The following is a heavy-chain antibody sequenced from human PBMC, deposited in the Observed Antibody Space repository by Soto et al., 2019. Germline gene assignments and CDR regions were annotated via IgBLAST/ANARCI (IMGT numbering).Heavy chain of an antibody. D-gene: IGHD1-1*01. V-gene: IGHV5-51*01. CDR2: IYPGDSDT. CDR3: AGVTPGLDEDSPH. J-gene: IGHJ1*01. Sequence: NCSKGSEYSSINFCSRLVIQMPGKGLEWMGIIYPGDSDTRYSPSFQGQVTISADKSISTAYLQWSSLKASDTAMYHCAGVTPGLDEDSPHWGQGTLVPVSS. CDR1: EYSSINFC.